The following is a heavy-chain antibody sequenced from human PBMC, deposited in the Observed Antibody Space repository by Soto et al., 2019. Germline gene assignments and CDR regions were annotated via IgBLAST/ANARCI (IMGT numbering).Heavy chain of an antibody. J-gene: IGHJ5*02. CDR1: GGSFSGYY. V-gene: IGHV4-34*01. D-gene: IGHD6-13*01. CDR3: ARVPYSSSWYNWFDP. CDR2: INHSGST. Sequence: SETLSLTCAVYGGSFSGYYWSWIRQPPGKGLEWIGEINHSGSTNYNPSLKSRVTISVDTSKNQFSLKLSSVTAADTAVYYCARVPYSSSWYNWFDPWGQGTLVTVSS.